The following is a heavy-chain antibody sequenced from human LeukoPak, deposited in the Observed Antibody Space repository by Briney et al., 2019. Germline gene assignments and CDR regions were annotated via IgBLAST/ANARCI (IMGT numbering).Heavy chain of an antibody. CDR2: INHSGST. Sequence: SKTLSLTCAVYGGSFSGYYWSWIRQPPGKGLEWIGEINHSGSTNYNPSLKSRVTISVDTSKNQFSLKLSSATAADTAVYYCARTYYYDPYFDYWGQGTLVTVSS. J-gene: IGHJ4*02. V-gene: IGHV4-34*01. CDR3: ARTYYYDPYFDY. D-gene: IGHD3-22*01. CDR1: GGSFSGYY.